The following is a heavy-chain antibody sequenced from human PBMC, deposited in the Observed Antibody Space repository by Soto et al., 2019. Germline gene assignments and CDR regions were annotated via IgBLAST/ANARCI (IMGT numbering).Heavy chain of an antibody. CDR1: GSSFTNYY. CDR3: ARGHDGILATH. D-gene: IGHD5-12*01. CDR2: IYYSGST. J-gene: IGHJ4*02. Sequence: SGTLSLTCTVSGSSFTNYYWSWIRQPPGKGLEWIGYIYYSGSTDYNPSLKSRVTISLDTSKKHFSLKLSSVTAADTAVYFCARGHDGILATHWDQGTLDTVSS. V-gene: IGHV4-59*08.